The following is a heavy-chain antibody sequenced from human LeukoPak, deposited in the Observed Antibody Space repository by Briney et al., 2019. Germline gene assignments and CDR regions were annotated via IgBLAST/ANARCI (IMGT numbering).Heavy chain of an antibody. CDR2: IYTSGST. Sequence: SQTLSLTCTVSGGSISSGSYYWSWIRQPAGKGLEWIGRIYTSGSTNYNPSLKSRVTISVDTSKNQFSLKLSSVTAADTAVYYCGSGIDYWGQGTLVTVSS. D-gene: IGHD1-26*01. CDR3: GSGIDY. CDR1: GGSISSGSYY. J-gene: IGHJ4*02. V-gene: IGHV4-61*02.